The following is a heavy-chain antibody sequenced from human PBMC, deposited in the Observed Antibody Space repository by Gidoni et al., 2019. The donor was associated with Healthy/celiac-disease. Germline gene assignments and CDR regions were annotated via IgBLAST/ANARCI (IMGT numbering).Heavy chain of an antibody. Sequence: EVQLVESGGGVVQPGGSLRLACAASGFPFDDYAMHWVRHAPGKGLEWVSLISGDGGSTYYADSVKGRFTISRDNSKNSLYLQMNSLRTEDTALYYCAKPADNIAAANWFDPWGQGTLVTVSS. CDR1: GFPFDDYA. CDR2: ISGDGGST. D-gene: IGHD6-13*01. J-gene: IGHJ5*02. V-gene: IGHV3-43*02. CDR3: AKPADNIAAANWFDP.